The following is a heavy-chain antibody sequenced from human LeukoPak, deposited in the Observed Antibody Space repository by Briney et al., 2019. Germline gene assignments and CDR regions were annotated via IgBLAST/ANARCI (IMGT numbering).Heavy chain of an antibody. D-gene: IGHD2-21*01. V-gene: IGHV3-30*19. CDR2: ISYDGSNK. CDR3: ARDLVGRHDAFDI. CDR1: GFTFSSYG. Sequence: GGSLRLSCAASGFTFSSYGMHWVRQAPGKGLEWVAVISYDGSNKYYADSVKGRFTISRDNSKNTLYLQMNSLRAEDTAVYYCARDLVGRHDAFDIWGQGTMVTVSS. J-gene: IGHJ3*02.